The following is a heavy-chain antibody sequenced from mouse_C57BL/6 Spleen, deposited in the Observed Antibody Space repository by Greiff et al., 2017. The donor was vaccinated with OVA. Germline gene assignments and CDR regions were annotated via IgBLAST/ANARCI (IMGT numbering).Heavy chain of an antibody. CDR2: IDPENGDT. CDR3: TTGYDVPIDY. CDR1: GFNIKDDY. V-gene: IGHV14-4*01. D-gene: IGHD2-12*01. J-gene: IGHJ2*01. Sequence: EVKLQQSGAELVRPGASVKLSCTASGFNIKDDYMHWVKQRPEQGLEWIGWIDPENGDTEYASKFQGKATITADTSSNTAYLQLSSLTSEDTAVYYCTTGYDVPIDYWGQGTTLTVSS.